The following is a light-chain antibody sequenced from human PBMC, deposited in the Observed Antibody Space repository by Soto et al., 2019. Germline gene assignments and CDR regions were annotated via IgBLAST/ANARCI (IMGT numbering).Light chain of an antibody. J-gene: IGLJ3*02. CDR1: SSDVGGYNY. Sequence: QSALTQPPSASGSPGQSVTISCTGTSSDVGGYNYVSWYQQHPGKAPKLMIYEVSKRPSGVPDRFSGSKSGNTASLTVSGLQAEDEADYYCSLYAGSNNRVFGGGTKLTVL. CDR3: SLYAGSNNRV. CDR2: EVS. V-gene: IGLV2-8*01.